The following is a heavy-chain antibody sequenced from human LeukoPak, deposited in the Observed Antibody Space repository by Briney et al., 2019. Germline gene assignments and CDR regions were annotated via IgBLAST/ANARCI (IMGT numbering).Heavy chain of an antibody. J-gene: IGHJ5*02. CDR1: GFTFSAYG. D-gene: IGHD4-17*01. Sequence: GRSLRLSCAASGFTFSAYGMHWVRQAPGKGLEWVAIIWYDGTNKYYTDSVKGRFTISRDNSKNTLYLQMNSLRAEDTAVYYCAKKAGNDYGDQNWFDPWGQGTLVTVPS. CDR2: IWYDGTNK. V-gene: IGHV3-33*06. CDR3: AKKAGNDYGDQNWFDP.